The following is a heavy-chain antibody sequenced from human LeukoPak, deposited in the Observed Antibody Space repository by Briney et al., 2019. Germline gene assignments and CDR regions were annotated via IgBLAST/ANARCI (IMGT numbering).Heavy chain of an antibody. D-gene: IGHD3-10*01. J-gene: IGHJ4*02. CDR1: GFTFSNAW. V-gene: IGHV3-15*01. CDR2: IKSKTDGGTT. Sequence: PGGSLRLSCAASGFTFSNAWMSWVRQAPGKGLEWVGRIKSKTDGGTTDYAAPVKGRFTISRDDSKNTLYPQMNSLKTEDTAVYYCTTGVTMVRETGFDYWGQGALVTVSS. CDR3: TTGVTMVRETGFDY.